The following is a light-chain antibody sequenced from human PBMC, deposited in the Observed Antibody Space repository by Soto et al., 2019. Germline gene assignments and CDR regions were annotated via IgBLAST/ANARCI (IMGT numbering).Light chain of an antibody. Sequence: DIQMTQSPSSLSASVGDRVTITCQAGQDISTYLNWYQQKPGKAPNLLIYAASNLETGVPSRFSGSGSGTDFTFAISSLQPEDIATYYCQQYGNLPPKVTFGGGTKVDIK. CDR1: QDISTY. CDR2: AAS. CDR3: QQYGNLPPKVT. V-gene: IGKV1-33*01. J-gene: IGKJ4*01.